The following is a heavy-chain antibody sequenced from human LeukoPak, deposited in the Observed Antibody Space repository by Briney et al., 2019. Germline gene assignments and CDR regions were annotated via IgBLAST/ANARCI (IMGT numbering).Heavy chain of an antibody. J-gene: IGHJ3*02. V-gene: IGHV3-49*03. CDR1: GFTFGEYA. CDR2: IRSKAYGGTT. D-gene: IGHD3-22*01. Sequence: PGGSLRLSCTASGFTFGEYAMSWFRQAPGKGLEWVGFIRSKAYGGTTEYAASVKGSFTISGDDSQTIAYLQMSSLKTEDTAVYYCPRVRYDTSGRYDAFDIWGQGTMVTVSS. CDR3: PRVRYDTSGRYDAFDI.